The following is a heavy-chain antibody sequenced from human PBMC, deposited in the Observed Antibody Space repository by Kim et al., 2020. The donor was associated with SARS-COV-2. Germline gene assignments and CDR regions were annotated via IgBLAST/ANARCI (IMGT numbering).Heavy chain of an antibody. CDR2: IGGGGNSI. CDR1: GFTFSSYA. J-gene: IGHJ4*02. D-gene: IGHD2-8*02. CDR3: AKDPSGGAYFDY. Sequence: GGSLRLSCAASGFTFSSYAMRWVRQAPGKGLEWVSHIGGGGNSIFYAASVQGRFTISRDNSKNKVYLEMNSLRAEDTALYFCAKDPSGGAYFDYWGQGTL. V-gene: IGHV3-23*01.